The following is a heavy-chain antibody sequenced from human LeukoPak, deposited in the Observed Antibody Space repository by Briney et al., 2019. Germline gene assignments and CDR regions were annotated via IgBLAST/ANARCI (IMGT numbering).Heavy chain of an antibody. CDR2: ISSSSSYI. Sequence: GGSLRLSCAASGFTFSSYSMNWVRQAPGKGLEWVSSISSSSSYIYYADSVKGRFTISRDNAKNSLYLQMNSLRAEDTGIYYCARGTGDYLFDYWGQGTLVTVSS. CDR1: GFTFSSYS. D-gene: IGHD4-17*01. J-gene: IGHJ4*02. V-gene: IGHV3-21*01. CDR3: ARGTGDYLFDY.